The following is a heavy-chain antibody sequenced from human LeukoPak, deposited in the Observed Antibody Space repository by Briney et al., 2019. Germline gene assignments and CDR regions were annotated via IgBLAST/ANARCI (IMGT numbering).Heavy chain of an antibody. CDR2: ISGSGGST. J-gene: IGHJ4*02. Sequence: PGGSLRLSCVASGFTFSSYEMNWVRQAPGKGLEWVSAISGSGGSTYYADSVRGRFTISRDNSKNTLYLQMNSLRAEDTAVYYCAKESGVSVAGPSGYWGQGTLVTVSS. CDR1: GFTFSSYE. V-gene: IGHV3-23*01. CDR3: AKESGVSVAGPSGY. D-gene: IGHD6-19*01.